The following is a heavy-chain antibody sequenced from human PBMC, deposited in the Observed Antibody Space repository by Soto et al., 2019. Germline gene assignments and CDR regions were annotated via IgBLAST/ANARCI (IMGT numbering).Heavy chain of an antibody. CDR2: IYYSGST. D-gene: IGHD6-6*01. CDR1: GGSISSYY. Sequence: SETLSLTCNVSGGSISSYYWSWIRQPPGKGLEWIGYIYYSGSTNYNPSLKSRVTISVDTSKNQFSLKLSSVTAADTAVYYCAREKRIARTTYYYYMDVWGKGTTVTVSS. CDR3: AREKRIARTTYYYYMDV. J-gene: IGHJ6*03. V-gene: IGHV4-59*01.